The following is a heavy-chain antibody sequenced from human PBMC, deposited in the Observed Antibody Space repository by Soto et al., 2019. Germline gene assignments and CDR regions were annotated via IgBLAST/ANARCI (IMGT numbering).Heavy chain of an antibody. V-gene: IGHV1-69*01. CDR3: ATGRGSGGFDS. CDR2: SIPIFGTA. D-gene: IGHD3-16*01. Sequence: QVQLVQSGAEVKKPGSSVKVSCKASGGTSNRYAFSWVRQAPGQGLEWMGGSIPIFGTANYAQKVQGRATITADESTSTGYMELSRLRSDDTATYYCATGRGSGGFDSWGQGTQVIVSS. J-gene: IGHJ4*02. CDR1: GGTSNRYA.